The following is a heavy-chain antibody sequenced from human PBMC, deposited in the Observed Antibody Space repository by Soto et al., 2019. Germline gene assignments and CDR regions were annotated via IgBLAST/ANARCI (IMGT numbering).Heavy chain of an antibody. Sequence: SYKYYADSVKGRFTISRDNSKNTLYLQMNSLRAEDTAVYYCAKMPPYDSSGSFDYWGQGTLVTVSS. D-gene: IGHD3-22*01. V-gene: IGHV3-30-3*02. CDR2: SYK. J-gene: IGHJ4*02. CDR3: AKMPPYDSSGSFDY.